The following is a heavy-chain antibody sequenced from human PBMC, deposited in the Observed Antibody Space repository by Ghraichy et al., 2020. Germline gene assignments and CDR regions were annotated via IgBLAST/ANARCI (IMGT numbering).Heavy chain of an antibody. CDR2: IYYSGST. V-gene: IGHV4-59*08. Sequence: SETLSLTCTVSGGSISSYYWSWIRQPPGKGLEWIGYIYYSGSTNYNPSLKSRVTISVDTSKNQFSLKLSSVTAADTAVYYCARRRIAAAGTGFPHYYIDVWGKGTTVTVSS. J-gene: IGHJ6*03. CDR3: ARRRIAAAGTGFPHYYIDV. D-gene: IGHD6-13*01. CDR1: GGSISSYY.